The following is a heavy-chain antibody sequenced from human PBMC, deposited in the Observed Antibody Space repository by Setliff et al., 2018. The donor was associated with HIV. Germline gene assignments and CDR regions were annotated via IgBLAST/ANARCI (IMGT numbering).Heavy chain of an antibody. CDR2: INHSGNT. J-gene: IGHJ3*02. CDR3: ASTRIKITFGGVIAPRGGDAFDI. Sequence: PSETLSLTCAVYGGSFSTYYWTWIRQPPGKGLEWIGEINHSGNTDYNPSLKSRVTISVDASKSQFSLSLSSVTAADTAVYYCASTRIKITFGGVIAPRGGDAFDIWGQGTMVTVSS. V-gene: IGHV4-34*01. D-gene: IGHD3-16*02. CDR1: GGSFSTYY.